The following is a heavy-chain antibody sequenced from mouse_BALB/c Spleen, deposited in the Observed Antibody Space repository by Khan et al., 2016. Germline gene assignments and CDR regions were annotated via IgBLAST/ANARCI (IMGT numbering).Heavy chain of an antibody. V-gene: IGHV1S29*02. D-gene: IGHD2-2*01. Sequence: VQLQQSGPELVKPGASVKISCKASGYTFTDYNMHWVKQSHGKSLEWIGYIYPYNGGSGYNQKFKSKATLTVDNSSSTAYMELRGLTSEDSAVYYCARSEDGYTVPFGDWGQGTLVTVSA. CDR2: IYPYNGGS. J-gene: IGHJ3*01. CDR1: GYTFTDYN. CDR3: ARSEDGYTVPFGD.